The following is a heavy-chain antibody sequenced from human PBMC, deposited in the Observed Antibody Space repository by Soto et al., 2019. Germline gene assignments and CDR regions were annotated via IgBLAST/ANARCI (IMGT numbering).Heavy chain of an antibody. CDR2: IYYSGST. J-gene: IGHJ4*02. CDR3: ARDAANYVWGSYRYFDY. D-gene: IGHD3-16*02. V-gene: IGHV4-31*03. CDR1: GDSICSGGYY. Sequence: SATLSLTCTVSGDSICSGGYYWSWIRQHPWKGLEWIGYIYYSGSTYYNPSLKSRVTISVDTSKNQFSLKLSSVTAADTAVYYCARDAANYVWGSYRYFDYWGQGTLVTVSS.